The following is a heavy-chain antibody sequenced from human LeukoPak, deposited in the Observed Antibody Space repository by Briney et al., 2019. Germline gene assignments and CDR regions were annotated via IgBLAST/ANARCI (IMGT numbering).Heavy chain of an antibody. CDR2: IYYSGST. V-gene: IGHV4-59*12. D-gene: IGHD3-9*01. Sequence: SETLSLTCTVSGGSISSYYWSWIRQPPGKGLEWIGYIYYSGSTKYNPSLKSRVTMSVDTSKNQFSLKLSSVTAADTAVYYCARGLVIRGYYYYGMDVWGQGTTVTVSS. CDR1: GGSISSYY. J-gene: IGHJ6*02. CDR3: ARGLVIRGYYYYGMDV.